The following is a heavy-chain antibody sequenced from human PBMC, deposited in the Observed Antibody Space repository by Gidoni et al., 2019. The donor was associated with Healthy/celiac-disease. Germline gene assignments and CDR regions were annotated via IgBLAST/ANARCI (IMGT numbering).Heavy chain of an antibody. D-gene: IGHD6-13*01. CDR2: INAGNGNT. J-gene: IGHJ4*02. Sequence: QVQLVQSGTEVKTPGASVKVSCKASGYTFTSYAIHWVRQAPGQRLEWMGWINAGNGNTKYSQRFQGRVTITRDTSASTASMELSSLRSEDTAVYYCARAQQQLASLDYWGQGTLVTVSS. CDR3: ARAQQQLASLDY. CDR1: GYTFTSYA. V-gene: IGHV1-3*01.